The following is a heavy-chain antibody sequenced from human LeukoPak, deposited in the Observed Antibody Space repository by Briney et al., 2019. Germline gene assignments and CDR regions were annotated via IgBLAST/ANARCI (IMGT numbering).Heavy chain of an antibody. V-gene: IGHV4-59*12. CDR2: IYYSGST. CDR3: ARDPGDDYGDHHFDY. Sequence: SETLSLTCTVSGGSISSYYWSWIRQPPGKGLEWIGYIYYSGSTNYNPSLKSRVTMSVDTSKNQFSLKLSSVTAADTAVYYCARDPGDDYGDHHFDYWGQGTLVTVSS. D-gene: IGHD4-17*01. CDR1: GGSISSYY. J-gene: IGHJ4*02.